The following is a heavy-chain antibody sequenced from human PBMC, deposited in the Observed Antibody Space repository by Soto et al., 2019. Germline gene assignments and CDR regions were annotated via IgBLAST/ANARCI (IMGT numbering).Heavy chain of an antibody. D-gene: IGHD6-13*01. J-gene: IGHJ4*02. CDR1: GGTFSSYR. CDR3: VRDSGAKLSSS. CDR2: IVPIYRTA. Sequence: QVQLVQSGAEVKKPGSSVKVSCKASGGTFSSYRINWVRQAPGQGLEWVGGIVPIYRTADYAQKFQGRVTITADESARTSYMELGSLKSQDKAVYYCVRDSGAKLSSSWGQGTLVTVSS. V-gene: IGHV1-69*01.